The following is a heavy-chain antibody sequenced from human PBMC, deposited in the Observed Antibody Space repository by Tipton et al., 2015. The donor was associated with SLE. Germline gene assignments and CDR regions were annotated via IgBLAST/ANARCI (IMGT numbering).Heavy chain of an antibody. D-gene: IGHD6-19*01. V-gene: IGHV4-59*11. J-gene: IGHJ5*02. CDR1: GGSISSHY. Sequence: TLSLTCTVSGGSISSHYWSWIRQPPGKGLGWIGYIYYSGSTYYDPSLKSRVTISVDTSKNQFSLKLSSVTAADTAVYYCARDLDSIGLDPWGQGTLVTVSS. CDR2: IYYSGST. CDR3: ARDLDSIGLDP.